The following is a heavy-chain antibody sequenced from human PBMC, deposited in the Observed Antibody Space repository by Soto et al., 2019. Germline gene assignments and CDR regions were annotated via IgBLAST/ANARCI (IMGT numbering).Heavy chain of an antibody. CDR3: ARSGYSYGPFDY. Sequence: PSQTLSLTCVISGDSVSSNTATWDWIRQSPSRGLEWLGRTFYRSNWYFDYEVFVKSRITINPDTYNNQLSLQLNSVTPEDTAVYYCARSGYSYGPFDYWGQGTLVTVSS. J-gene: IGHJ4*02. CDR1: GDSVSSNTAT. V-gene: IGHV6-1*01. D-gene: IGHD5-18*01. CDR2: TFYRSNWYF.